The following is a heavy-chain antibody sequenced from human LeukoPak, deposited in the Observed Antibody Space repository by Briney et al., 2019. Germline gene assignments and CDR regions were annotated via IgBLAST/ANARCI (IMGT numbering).Heavy chain of an antibody. J-gene: IGHJ4*02. Sequence: GGSLRLSCAASGFTFSSYGMHWVRQAPGKGLEWVSSISSSSSYIYYADSVKGRFTISRDNAKNSLYLQMNSLRAEDTAVYYCATPSRITIFGVVPYFDYWGQGTLVTVSS. CDR1: GFTFSSYG. D-gene: IGHD3-3*01. CDR2: ISSSSSYI. CDR3: ATPSRITIFGVVPYFDY. V-gene: IGHV3-21*01.